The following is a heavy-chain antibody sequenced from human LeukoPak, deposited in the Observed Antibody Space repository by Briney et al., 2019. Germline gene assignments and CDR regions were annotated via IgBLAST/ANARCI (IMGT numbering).Heavy chain of an antibody. CDR2: INHSGRT. CDR3: ARGAPVLLWFGELLNY. V-gene: IGHV4-34*01. J-gene: IGHJ4*02. Sequence: PSETLSLTCAVYGGSFSGYYWSWIRQPPGKGLEWIGEINHSGRTNYNPSLKSRVTISVDTSKNQFSLKLSSVTAADTAVYYCARGAPVLLWFGELLNYWGQGTLVTVSS. CDR1: GGSFSGYY. D-gene: IGHD3-10*01.